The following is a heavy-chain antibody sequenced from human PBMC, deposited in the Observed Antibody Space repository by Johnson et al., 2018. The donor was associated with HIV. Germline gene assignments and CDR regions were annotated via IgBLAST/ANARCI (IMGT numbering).Heavy chain of an antibody. CDR3: AKDFDELSGCDV. V-gene: IGHV3-30*02. D-gene: IGHD3-22*01. CDR1: GFTFSSYG. Sequence: QVQLVESGGGVVQPGGSLRLSCAASGFTFSSYGMHWVRQAPGKGLEWVAFIRYDGSNKYYADSVKGRFTISRDNSKNRLYLQMNSLRVEDTAVYYCAKDFDELSGCDVWGQWTMVTDSS. CDR2: IRYDGSNK. J-gene: IGHJ3*01.